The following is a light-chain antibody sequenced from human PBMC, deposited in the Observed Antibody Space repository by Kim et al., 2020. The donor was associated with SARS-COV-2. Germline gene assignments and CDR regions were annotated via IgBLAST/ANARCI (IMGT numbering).Light chain of an antibody. CDR3: AAWDDSLNGWV. J-gene: IGLJ3*02. CDR2: SNN. CDR1: SSNIGRNT. V-gene: IGLV1-44*01. Sequence: GKRVTISWSGSSSNIGRNTVNWYQQLPGTAPKLLIYSNNQRPSGVPDRFSGSKSGTSASLAISGLQSEDEADYHCAAWDDSLNGWVFGGGTQLTVL.